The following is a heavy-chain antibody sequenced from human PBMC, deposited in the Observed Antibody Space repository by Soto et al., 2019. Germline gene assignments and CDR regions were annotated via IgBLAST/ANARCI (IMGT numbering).Heavy chain of an antibody. D-gene: IGHD3-10*01. CDR3: AKKFSYGSGTYLYYFDY. J-gene: IGHJ4*02. CDR2: INYSGGST. CDR1: GFTFSNYA. Sequence: GGSLRLSCAASGFTFSNYAMTWVRQAPGKGLEWVSTINYSGGSTYYAESVKGRFTVSRDNSKNTLYLQMNSLRAEDTAVYYCAKKFSYGSGTYLYYFDYWGQGTLVTVSS. V-gene: IGHV3-23*01.